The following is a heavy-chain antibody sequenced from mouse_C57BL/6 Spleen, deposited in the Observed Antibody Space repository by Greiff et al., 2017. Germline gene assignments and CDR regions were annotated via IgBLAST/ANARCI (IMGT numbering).Heavy chain of an antibody. J-gene: IGHJ4*01. V-gene: IGHV1-54*01. CDR1: GYAFTNYL. D-gene: IGHD2-14*01. CDR3: AREVAMDY. CDR2: INPGSGGT. Sequence: VQLQQSGAELVRPGTSVKVSCKASGYAFTNYLIEWVKQRPGQGLEWIGMINPGSGGTNYNEKFKGKATLTADKSSRTAYMQLSSLPSEDSAVYFCAREVAMDYWGQGTSVTVSS.